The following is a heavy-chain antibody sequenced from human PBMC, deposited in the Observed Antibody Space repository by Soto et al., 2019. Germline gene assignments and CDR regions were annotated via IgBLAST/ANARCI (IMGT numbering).Heavy chain of an antibody. CDR2: TSYDGSNN. J-gene: IGHJ4*02. CDR3: ARWGTTGGLEV. CDR1: GFTFRSYV. Sequence: QVQLVESGGGVVQPGTSLRLSCVGSGFTFRSYVIHWVRQAPGKGLEWVALTSYDGSNNFYGDSVKGRFTISRHNSRNPVELQMASLRFEDTALYYCARWGTTGGLEVWGQGTLVSVSS. V-gene: IGHV3-33*05. D-gene: IGHD3-16*01.